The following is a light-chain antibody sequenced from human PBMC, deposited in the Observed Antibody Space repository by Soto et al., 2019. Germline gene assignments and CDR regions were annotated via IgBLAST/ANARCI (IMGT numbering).Light chain of an antibody. CDR1: QSVSNS. J-gene: IGKJ4*01. CDR2: DAT. CDR3: RQRYNWPLT. Sequence: IVLTQSLATLSLSPGERATLSCRASQSVSNSLGWFQQKPGQAPRLLIDDATNRATGIPARFTGSGSGSDFTLTISSLEPEDFGVYYCRQRYNWPLTFGGGTKVEIK. V-gene: IGKV3-11*01.